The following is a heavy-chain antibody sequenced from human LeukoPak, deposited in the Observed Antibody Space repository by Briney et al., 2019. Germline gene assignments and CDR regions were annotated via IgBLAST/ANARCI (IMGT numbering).Heavy chain of an antibody. J-gene: IGHJ6*03. CDR3: ARVSSGSYFGYYYYYMDV. D-gene: IGHD1-26*01. CDR1: GFTFSNYW. CDR2: INSDGSST. V-gene: IGHV3-74*01. Sequence: GGSLRLSCATSGFTFSNYWMHWVRQAPGKGLVWVSRINSDGSSTSYADSVKGRFTISRDNAKNTLYLQMNSLRAEDTAVYYCARVSSGSYFGYYYYYMDVWGKGTTVTVSS.